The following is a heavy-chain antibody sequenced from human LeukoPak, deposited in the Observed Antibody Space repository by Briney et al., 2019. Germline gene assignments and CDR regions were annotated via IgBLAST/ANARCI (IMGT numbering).Heavy chain of an antibody. D-gene: IGHD3-9*01. J-gene: IGHJ4*02. CDR2: ISWYSGSI. CDR1: GFTFDDYA. V-gene: IGHV3-9*01. CDR3: AKDTTYDILTGYFDY. Sequence: GGSLRLSCAASGFTFDDYAMHWVRQAPGKGLEWVSGISWYSGSIGYADSVKGRFTISRDNAKNSLYLQMNSLRAEDTALYYCAKDTTYDILTGYFDYWGQGTLVTVSS.